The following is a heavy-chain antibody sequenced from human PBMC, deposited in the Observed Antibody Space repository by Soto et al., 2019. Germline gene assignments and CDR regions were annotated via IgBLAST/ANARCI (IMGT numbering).Heavy chain of an antibody. J-gene: IGHJ4*02. CDR2: ISGSGGST. V-gene: IGHV3-23*01. CDR1: GFTFSSYA. CDR3: AKDRGVIAVAGTDY. D-gene: IGHD6-19*01. Sequence: TGGSLRLSCAASGFTFSSYAMRWVRQAPGKGLEWVSAISGSGGSTYYADSVKGRFTISRDNSKNTLYLQMNSLRAEYTAVYYCAKDRGVIAVAGTDYWGQGTLVTVS.